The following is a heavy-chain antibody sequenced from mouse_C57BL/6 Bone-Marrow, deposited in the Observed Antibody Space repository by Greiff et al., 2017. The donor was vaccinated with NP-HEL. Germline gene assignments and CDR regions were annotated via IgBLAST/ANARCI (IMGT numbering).Heavy chain of an antibody. V-gene: IGHV2-5*01. Sequence: QVQLKQSGPGLVQPSQSLSITCTVSGFSLTSYGVHWVRQSPGKGLEWLGVIWRGGSTDYNAAFMSRLSITKDNSKSQVFFKMNSLQADDTAIYYCAKKEETAQATDAMDYWGQGTSVTVSS. CDR2: IWRGGST. D-gene: IGHD3-2*02. CDR1: GFSLTSYG. CDR3: AKKEETAQATDAMDY. J-gene: IGHJ4*01.